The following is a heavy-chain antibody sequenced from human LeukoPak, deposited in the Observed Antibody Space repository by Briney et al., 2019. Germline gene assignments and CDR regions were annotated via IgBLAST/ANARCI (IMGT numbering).Heavy chain of an antibody. D-gene: IGHD6-19*01. CDR1: GGTFSSYA. J-gene: IGHJ1*01. CDR2: IIPIFGTA. Sequence: SVKVSCKASGGTFSSYAISWVRQAPGQGVEWMGGIIPIFGTANYAQKFQGRVTITADKSTSTAYMELSSLRSEDTAVYYCARPSGWSFAEYFQHWGQGTLVTVSS. V-gene: IGHV1-69*06. CDR3: ARPSGWSFAEYFQH.